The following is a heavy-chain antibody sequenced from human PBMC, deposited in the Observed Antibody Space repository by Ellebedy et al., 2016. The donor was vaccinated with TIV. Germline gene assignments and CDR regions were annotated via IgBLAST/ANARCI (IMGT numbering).Heavy chain of an antibody. D-gene: IGHD2-8*01. V-gene: IGHV5-51*01. CDR1: GYSFTSYW. CDR3: ARRETKFWYFGL. Sequence: ASVKVSCKGSGYSFTSYWIGWVRQMPGKGLEWMGIIYPGDSDTRYSPSFQGQVTISADKSISTTYLQWSSLKASDTAMYYCARRETKFWYFGLWGRGTLVTVSS. CDR2: IYPGDSDT. J-gene: IGHJ2*01.